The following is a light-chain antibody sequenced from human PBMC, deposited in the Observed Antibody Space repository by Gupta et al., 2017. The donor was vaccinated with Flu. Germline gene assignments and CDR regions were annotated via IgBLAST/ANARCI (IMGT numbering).Light chain of an antibody. CDR1: STDVGGYSY. CDR3: SSYTSSITPV. CDR2: EVT. J-gene: IGLJ1*01. V-gene: IGLV2-14*01. Sequence: APTYSAPVSASQGQSITISCADTSTDVGGYSYLSWYQQHSGKAPKLMICEVTNRLSGVSNRFSGSKSGNADCLTISGLQAEDDADYYCSSYTSSITPVFGTGTKVTVL.